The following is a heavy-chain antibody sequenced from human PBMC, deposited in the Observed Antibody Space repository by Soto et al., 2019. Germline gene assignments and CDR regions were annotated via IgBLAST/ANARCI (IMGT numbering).Heavy chain of an antibody. D-gene: IGHD2-2*01. J-gene: IGHJ5*02. CDR1: GGYISSYY. CDR2: IYYSGST. V-gene: IGHV4-59*08. CDR3: ARQGGYCSSTSCYRGNWLDP. Sequence: PSETLSLTCTVSGGYISSYYWSWIRQPPGKGLEWIGYIYYSGSTNYNPSLKSRVTISVDTSKNQFSLKLSSVTAADTAVYYCARQGGYCSSTSCYRGNWLDPWGQGTLVTVSS.